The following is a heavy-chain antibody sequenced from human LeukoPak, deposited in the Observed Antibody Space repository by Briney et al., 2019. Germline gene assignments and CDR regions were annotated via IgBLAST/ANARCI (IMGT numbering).Heavy chain of an antibody. CDR2: IYYSGKT. CDR3: ARGRPITEEGSWLDP. Sequence: PSETLSLTCIVSGGSISNNYWSWIRQPLGKGLEWIGYIYYSGKTDYNPSLRSRVTISVDTSRNQFSLKLTSVTAADTAVYYCARGRPITEEGSWLDPWGQGTLVTVSS. J-gene: IGHJ5*02. CDR1: GGSISNNY. V-gene: IGHV4-59*01. D-gene: IGHD1-14*01.